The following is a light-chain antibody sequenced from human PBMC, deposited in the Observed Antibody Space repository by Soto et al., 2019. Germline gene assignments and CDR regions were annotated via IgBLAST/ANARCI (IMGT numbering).Light chain of an antibody. J-gene: IGLJ7*01. CDR2: GNS. CDR3: QSSDSSLSGSV. Sequence: QSVLTQPPSVSGAPGQRVTISCTGSSSNIGAGYDVHWYQQLPGTAPKLLIYGNSNRPSGVPDRFSGSKSGTSASLAITGLQAKDEADYHCQSSDSSLSGSVFGGGTQLTVL. V-gene: IGLV1-40*01. CDR1: SSNIGAGYD.